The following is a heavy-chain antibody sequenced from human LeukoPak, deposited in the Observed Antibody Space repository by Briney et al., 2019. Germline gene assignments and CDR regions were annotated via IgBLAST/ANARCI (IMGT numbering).Heavy chain of an antibody. CDR3: ARGRYSYGYNY. D-gene: IGHD5-18*01. CDR1: GYTFTSYG. V-gene: IGHV1-8*03. Sequence: ASVKVSCKASGYTFTSYGISWVRQAPGQGLEWMGWMNPNSGNTGYAQKFQGRVTITRNTSISTAYMELSSLRSEDTAVYYCARGRYSYGYNYWGQGTLVTVSS. CDR2: MNPNSGNT. J-gene: IGHJ4*02.